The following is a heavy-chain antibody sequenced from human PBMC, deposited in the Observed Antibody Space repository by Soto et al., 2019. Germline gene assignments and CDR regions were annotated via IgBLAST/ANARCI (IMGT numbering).Heavy chain of an antibody. CDR1: GGSISNFY. V-gene: IGHV4-59*01. D-gene: IGHD2-8*01. CDR2: ISYSGNT. Sequence: SETLSLTCTVSGGSISNFYWSWIRQPPGQGLEWIGYISYSGNTNYNPSLKSRVSISVDTSKNQLSLNLTSVTAADTAVYYCARAPMVLSRSYFDSWGQGTPVTVSS. CDR3: ARAPMVLSRSYFDS. J-gene: IGHJ4*02.